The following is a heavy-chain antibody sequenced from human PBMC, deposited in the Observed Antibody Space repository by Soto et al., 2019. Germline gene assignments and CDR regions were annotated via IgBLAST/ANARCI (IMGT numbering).Heavy chain of an antibody. V-gene: IGHV3-74*01. CDR1: GFTFSNDW. J-gene: IGHJ4*02. D-gene: IGHD3-22*01. Sequence: GGSLRLSCAASGFTFSNDWMHWVRQAPGKGLEWVSRINADGGSTHYADSVRGRFTISRDNANNSLYLQMNSLRAEDTATYYCVRDGLDYYDTERLYFDNWGQGTLVTVSS. CDR2: INADGGST. CDR3: VRDGLDYYDTERLYFDN.